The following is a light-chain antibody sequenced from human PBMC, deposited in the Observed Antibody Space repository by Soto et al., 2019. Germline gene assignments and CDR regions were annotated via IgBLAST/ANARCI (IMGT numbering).Light chain of an antibody. CDR3: QQYDGSPMT. Sequence: EIVLMQSPGTLSLSPGEGATLSCRASQTLSRSYLAWYQQKPGQAPRLLISGTSRRATGIPDRFSGGGSGTDFTLTISRLEPEDFALYYCQQYDGSPMTFGQGTRLDIK. CDR1: QTLSRSY. CDR2: GTS. V-gene: IGKV3-20*01. J-gene: IGKJ5*01.